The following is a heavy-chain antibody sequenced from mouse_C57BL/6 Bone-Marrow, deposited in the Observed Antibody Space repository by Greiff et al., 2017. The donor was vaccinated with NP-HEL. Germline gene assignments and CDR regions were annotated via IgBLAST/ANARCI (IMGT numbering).Heavy chain of an antibody. CDR1: GYTFTSYG. J-gene: IGHJ1*03. V-gene: IGHV1-58*01. CDR2: IYIGNGYT. Sequence: VQLKESGAELVRPGSSVKMSCKTSGYTFTSYGINWVKQRPGQGLEWIGYIYIGNGYTEYNEKFKGKATLTSDTSSSTAYMQLSSLTSEDSAIYFCARKTTVVAKGVFHWYFDVWGTGTTVTVSS. D-gene: IGHD1-1*01. CDR3: ARKTTVVAKGVFHWYFDV.